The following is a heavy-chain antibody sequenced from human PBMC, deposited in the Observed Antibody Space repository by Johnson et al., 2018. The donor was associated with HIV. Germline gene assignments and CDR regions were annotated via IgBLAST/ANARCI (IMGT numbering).Heavy chain of an antibody. V-gene: IGHV3-23*04. D-gene: IGHD4-23*01. J-gene: IGHJ3*02. Sequence: VQLVESGGGLVQPGGSLRLSCAASGFTVSSNYMSWVRQAPGRGLEWVSAISHNGGDDVDTYYADSVEGRFTISRDNSKNTLYLQMNSLRAEDTAVYYCATTPWAYYGGNSVTHDAFDIWGQGTMVTVSS. CDR1: GFTVSSNY. CDR2: ISHNGGDDVDT. CDR3: ATTPWAYYGGNSVTHDAFDI.